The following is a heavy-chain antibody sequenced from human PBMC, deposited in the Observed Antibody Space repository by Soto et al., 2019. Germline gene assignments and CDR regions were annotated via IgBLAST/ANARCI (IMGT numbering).Heavy chain of an antibody. Sequence: QVQLVQSGGEVKKPGASVKVSCKASGYSFTSYGISWVRQAPGQGLEWMGWISAYNGNTNYAQKFQSRVTMTTDTSTSTAYMEQRSLRSDDTAVYYCVRDRGYSGYGDYWGQGTLVTVSS. CDR1: GYSFTSYG. D-gene: IGHD5-12*01. CDR2: ISAYNGNT. CDR3: VRDRGYSGYGDY. V-gene: IGHV1-18*01. J-gene: IGHJ4*02.